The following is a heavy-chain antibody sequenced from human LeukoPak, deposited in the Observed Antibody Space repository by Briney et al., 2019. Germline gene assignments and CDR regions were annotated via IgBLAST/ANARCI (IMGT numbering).Heavy chain of an antibody. Sequence: GGSLRLSCAASGFTFSDYYMSWIRQAPGKGLEWVSYISSSGSTIYYADSVKGRFTISRDNAKNSLYLQMNSLRAEDTAVYYCARELITMVRGVQNWFDPWGQGTLVTVSS. J-gene: IGHJ5*02. D-gene: IGHD3-10*01. CDR2: ISSSGSTI. CDR3: ARELITMVRGVQNWFDP. V-gene: IGHV3-11*01. CDR1: GFTFSDYY.